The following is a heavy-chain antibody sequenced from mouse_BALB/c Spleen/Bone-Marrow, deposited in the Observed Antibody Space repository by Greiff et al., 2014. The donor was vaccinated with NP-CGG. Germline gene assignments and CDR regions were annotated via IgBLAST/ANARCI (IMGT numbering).Heavy chain of an antibody. J-gene: IGHJ2*01. D-gene: IGHD3-2*01. Sequence: QVQLQQSGAELVKPGASVKLSCKTSGYTFTSYWIQWGKQRPGQGLGWIGDIFPGTGTTYYNEKFKGKATLTIDTSSSTAYMQLSSLTSEDSAVYFCASRDSAGYVPDYWGQGTTLTVSS. CDR2: IFPGTGTT. V-gene: IGHV1S132*01. CDR1: GYTFTSYW. CDR3: ASRDSAGYVPDY.